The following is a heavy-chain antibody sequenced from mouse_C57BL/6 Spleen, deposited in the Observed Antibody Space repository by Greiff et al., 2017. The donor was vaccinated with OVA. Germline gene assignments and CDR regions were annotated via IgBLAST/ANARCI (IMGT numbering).Heavy chain of an antibody. CDR3: ARSWYGYGRGAMDY. V-gene: IGHV1-63*01. J-gene: IGHJ4*01. Sequence: VQLQQSGAELVRPGTSVKMSCKASGYTFTNYWIGWAKQRPGHGLEWIGDIYPGGGYTNYNEKLKGKATLTADKSSSTAYMQFSSLTSEDSAIYDCARSWYGYGRGAMDYWGQGTSVTVSS. D-gene: IGHD2-2*01. CDR2: IYPGGGYT. CDR1: GYTFTNYW.